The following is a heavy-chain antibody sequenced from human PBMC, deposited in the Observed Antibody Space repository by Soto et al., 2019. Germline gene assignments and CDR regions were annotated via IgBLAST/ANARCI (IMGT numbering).Heavy chain of an antibody. Sequence: TGGSLRLSCAASGFTFSSYAMHWVRQAPGKGLEWVAVISYDGSNKYYADSVKGRFTISRDNSKNTLYLQMNSLRAEDTAVYYCARDSLEQSYYYGLDVWGQGTTVTVAS. J-gene: IGHJ6*02. D-gene: IGHD1-1*01. CDR2: ISYDGSNK. V-gene: IGHV3-30-3*01. CDR1: GFTFSSYA. CDR3: ARDSLEQSYYYGLDV.